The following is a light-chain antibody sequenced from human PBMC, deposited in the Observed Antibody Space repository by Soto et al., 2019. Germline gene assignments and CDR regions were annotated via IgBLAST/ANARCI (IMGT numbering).Light chain of an antibody. V-gene: IGKV1-39*01. J-gene: IGKJ2*01. Sequence: DIQVTQSPSSLSASVGDRVTITCRASQNIFTYLNWYQQRPGKAPNLLIYATSNLQSGVPSRFSGRGSGTDFTLTISSLQPEDFATYYCQHSYSSPTFGQGTKVDIK. CDR3: QHSYSSPT. CDR2: ATS. CDR1: QNIFTY.